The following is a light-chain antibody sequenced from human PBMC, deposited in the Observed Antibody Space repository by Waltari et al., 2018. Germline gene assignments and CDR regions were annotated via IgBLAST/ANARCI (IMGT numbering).Light chain of an antibody. CDR1: QSVSST. CDR2: GAS. J-gene: IGKJ5*01. V-gene: IGKV3-15*01. Sequence: EIVMTQSPATLSVSPGERATLSCRASQSVSSTLAWYQQKPGQAPRHLIYGASTRATGIPARFSGSGSGTEFTLTISSMQSEDFAVYYCQQYNNWPPITFGQGTRLEIK. CDR3: QQYNNWPPIT.